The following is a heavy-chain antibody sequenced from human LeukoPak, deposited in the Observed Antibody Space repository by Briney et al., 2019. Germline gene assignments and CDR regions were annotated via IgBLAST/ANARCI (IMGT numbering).Heavy chain of an antibody. CDR2: ISPNSNDI. CDR3: SRDPRLLDY. V-gene: IGHV3-11*01. CDR1: GFTFSDYY. D-gene: IGHD6-25*01. J-gene: IGHJ4*02. Sequence: GGSLRLSCVASGFTFSDYYMSWIRQAPGKGLEWIVYISPNSNDISYADSVKGRFTISRDNAKNSLYLQMNSLTVEDTGVYYCSRDPRLLDYWGQGSLVTVSS.